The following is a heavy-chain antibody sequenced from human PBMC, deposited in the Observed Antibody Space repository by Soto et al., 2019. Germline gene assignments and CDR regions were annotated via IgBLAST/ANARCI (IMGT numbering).Heavy chain of an antibody. J-gene: IGHJ5*02. CDR3: ARDSNYDFWSGLGPGWFDP. Sequence: ASVKVSSKGSGCTYTSYAMHWVRQAPGQRLEWMGWINAGNGNTKYSQKFQGRVTITRDTSASTAYMELSSLRSEDTAVYYCARDSNYDFWSGLGPGWFDPWGQGTLVTVSS. CDR1: GCTYTSYA. D-gene: IGHD3-3*01. CDR2: INAGNGNT. V-gene: IGHV1-3*01.